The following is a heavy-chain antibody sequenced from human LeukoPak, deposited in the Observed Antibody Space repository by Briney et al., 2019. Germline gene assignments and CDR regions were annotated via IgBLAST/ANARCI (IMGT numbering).Heavy chain of an antibody. CDR3: ARGLVPGFLDY. CDR2: INSDESIT. CDR1: GFTFSSSW. V-gene: IGHV3-74*01. Sequence: PGGPLRLSCAASGFTFSSSWMYWVRQAPGKGLVWVSRINSDESITTYADSVKGRFTISRDNAKNTLYLQMNSLRAEDTAVYYCARGLVPGFLDYWGQGTPVTVSS. J-gene: IGHJ4*02. D-gene: IGHD4-11*01.